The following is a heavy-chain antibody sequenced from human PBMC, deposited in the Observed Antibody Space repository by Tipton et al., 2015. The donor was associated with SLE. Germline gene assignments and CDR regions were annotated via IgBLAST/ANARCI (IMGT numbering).Heavy chain of an antibody. J-gene: IGHJ4*02. CDR3: ARQDWAIDY. CDR2: IYTSGST. D-gene: IGHD3/OR15-3a*01. V-gene: IGHV4-61*02. CDR1: GGSTSSGSYY. Sequence: TLSLTCTVSGGSTSSGSYYWSWIRQPAGKGLEWIGRIYTSGSTNYNPTLKSRVTITADTSKNQFSLKLSSVTAADTAVYYCARQDWAIDYWGQGTLVTVSS.